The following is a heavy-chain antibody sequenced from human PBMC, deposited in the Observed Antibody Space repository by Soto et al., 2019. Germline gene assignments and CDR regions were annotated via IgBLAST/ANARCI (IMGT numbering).Heavy chain of an antibody. Sequence: QVQLVESGGGVVQPGRSLRLSCAASGFTFSGYGMHWVRQAPGKGLEWVAVIWYDGTNKDYADSVKGRFTISRDNSKNTLYLQMNSLRVEDTAVYYCARELYYAFYHWGQGTLVTVSS. D-gene: IGHD3-22*01. J-gene: IGHJ4*02. CDR2: IWYDGTNK. V-gene: IGHV3-33*01. CDR3: ARELYYAFYH. CDR1: GFTFSGYG.